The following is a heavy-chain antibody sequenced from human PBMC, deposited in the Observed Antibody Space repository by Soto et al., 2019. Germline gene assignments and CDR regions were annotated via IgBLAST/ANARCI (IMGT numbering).Heavy chain of an antibody. CDR1: GGSISSGGYS. D-gene: IGHD3-16*02. Sequence: PSETLSLTCAVSGGSISSGGYSWSWIRQPPGKGLEWIGYIYHSGSTYYNPSLKSRVTISVDRSKNQFSLKLSSVTAADTAVYYCARRVLVIPYYFDDWGQGTLVTVSS. CDR3: ARRVLVIPYYFDD. J-gene: IGHJ4*02. CDR2: IYHSGST. V-gene: IGHV4-30-2*01.